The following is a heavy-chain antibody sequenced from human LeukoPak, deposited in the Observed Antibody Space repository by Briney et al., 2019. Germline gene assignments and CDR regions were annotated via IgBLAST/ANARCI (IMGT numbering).Heavy chain of an antibody. Sequence: GESLKISCKSSGYTFANYWIGWVRQMPGKGLEWMGIIYPGDSDTRYSPSFQGQVTMSADKSISTAYLQWSSLKASDTAMYYCARHDGDPGTVKVTPIDYWGQGTLVTVSS. V-gene: IGHV5-51*01. CDR1: GYTFANYW. J-gene: IGHJ4*02. CDR2: IYPGDSDT. D-gene: IGHD1-1*01. CDR3: ARHDGDPGTVKVTPIDY.